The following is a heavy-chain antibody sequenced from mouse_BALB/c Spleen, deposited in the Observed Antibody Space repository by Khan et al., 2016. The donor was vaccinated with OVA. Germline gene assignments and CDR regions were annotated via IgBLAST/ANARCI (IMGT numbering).Heavy chain of an antibody. D-gene: IGHD2-14*01. CDR1: GYTFTTAG. V-gene: IGHV9-4*02. CDR2: INTHSGVP. CDR3: ARGGAAFYRNDGGAMDS. J-gene: IGHJ2*01. Sequence: QIQLVQSGPELKKPGETVRISCKASGYTFTTAGMQWVQKMPGKGLKWIGWINTHSGVPKYAEDFKGRFVFSLETSASTAYLQITNLKNEDTATYFCARGGAAFYRNDGGAMDSWGQGTTLTVSS.